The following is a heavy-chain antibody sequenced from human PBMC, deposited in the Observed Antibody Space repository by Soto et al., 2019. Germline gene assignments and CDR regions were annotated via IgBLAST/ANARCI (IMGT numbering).Heavy chain of an antibody. V-gene: IGHV3-30*18. D-gene: IGHD3-22*01. CDR1: GFTFSSYG. CDR3: AKDHPLVQWLSDY. CDR2: ISYDGSNK. Sequence: HPGGSLRLSCAASGFTFSSYGMHWVRQAPGKGLEWVAVISYDGSNKYYADSVKGRFTISRDNSKNTLYLQMNSLRAEDTAVYYCAKDHPLVQWLSDYWGQGTLVTVSS. J-gene: IGHJ4*02.